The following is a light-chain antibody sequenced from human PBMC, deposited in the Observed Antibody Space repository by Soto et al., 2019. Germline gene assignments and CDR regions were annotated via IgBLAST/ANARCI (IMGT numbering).Light chain of an antibody. J-gene: IGLJ1*01. V-gene: IGLV1-40*01. CDR1: SSNIGAGYD. Sequence: VLPQPPSESGAPGQRVTISCIGSSSNIGAGYDVHWYQQLPVTAPKLLICGTKNRPSGVHDRFSGSKSGTSASLAISGLQDEDEADYYCQSYDNFPRRRVFGNGPKVT. CDR3: QSYDNFPRRRV. CDR2: GTK.